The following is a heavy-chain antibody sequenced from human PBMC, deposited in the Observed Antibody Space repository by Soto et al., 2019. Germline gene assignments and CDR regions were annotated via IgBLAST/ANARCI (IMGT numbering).Heavy chain of an antibody. Sequence: GSLRLSCAASGFTFSTYAMSWVRQAPGKRLEWVSAISVSGGNTYYADSVKGRFTISRDNSKNTLYMQMNTLRAEDTAVYYCARGFYYYDSSGYYEPHGFDYWGQGTLVTVSS. CDR2: ISVSGGNT. V-gene: IGHV3-23*01. D-gene: IGHD3-22*01. CDR3: ARGFYYYDSSGYYEPHGFDY. J-gene: IGHJ4*02. CDR1: GFTFSTYA.